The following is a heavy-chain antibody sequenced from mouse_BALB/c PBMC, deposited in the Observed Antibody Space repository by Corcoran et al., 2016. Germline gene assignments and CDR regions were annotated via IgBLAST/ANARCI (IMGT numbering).Heavy chain of an antibody. D-gene: IGHD2-4*01. CDR1: GFNIKDTY. J-gene: IGHJ3*01. Sequence: EVQLQQSGAELVKPGASVKLSCTASGFNIKDTYMHWVKQRPEQGLEWIGRIDPANGNTKYDPKFQGKATITADTSSNTAYLQLSSLTSEDTAVYYWARKSDYGDWFAYWGQGTLVTVSA. CDR2: IDPANGNT. V-gene: IGHV14-3*02. CDR3: ARKSDYGDWFAY.